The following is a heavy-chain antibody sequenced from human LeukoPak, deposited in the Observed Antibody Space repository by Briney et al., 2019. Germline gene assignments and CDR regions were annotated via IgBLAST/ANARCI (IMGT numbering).Heavy chain of an antibody. CDR2: IGGRDGST. CDR3: AKGHYYGSGGLDY. J-gene: IGHJ4*02. Sequence: GGSLRLSCAASGFTFSSYGMSWVRQAPGKGLEWVSAIGGRDGSTYYADSVKGRFTISRDNSKNTLYVQMNSLRAEDTAVYYCAKGHYYGSGGLDYWGQGTLVTVSS. CDR1: GFTFSSYG. V-gene: IGHV3-23*01. D-gene: IGHD3-10*01.